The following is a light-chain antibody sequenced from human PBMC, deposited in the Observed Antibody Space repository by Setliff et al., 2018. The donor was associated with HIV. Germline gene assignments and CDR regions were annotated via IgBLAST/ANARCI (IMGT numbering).Light chain of an antibody. CDR2: SFT. Sequence: QSVLTQPPSVSGAPGQRVTISCTGSSSNIGAGFDVHWYQQFPGTAPKLLIYSFTNRPSGVPDRFSGSKSGTSASLAIAGLQAEDEADYYCQSYDSSLSGYVFGTGTKGTVL. J-gene: IGLJ1*01. V-gene: IGLV1-40*01. CDR3: QSYDSSLSGYV. CDR1: SSNIGAGFD.